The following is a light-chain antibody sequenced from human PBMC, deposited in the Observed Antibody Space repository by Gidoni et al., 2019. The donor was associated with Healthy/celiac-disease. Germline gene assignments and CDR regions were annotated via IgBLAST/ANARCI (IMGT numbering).Light chain of an antibody. Sequence: QSALTQPASVSGSPGQSITISCTGTSSDVGSYNLVSWYQQHPGKAPKLIIYEVSKRPSGVSNRFSGSKSGNTASLTISGLQAEDEADYYCCSYAGSSTLYVFGTGTKVTVL. CDR2: EVS. CDR3: CSYAGSSTLYV. CDR1: SSDVGSYNL. V-gene: IGLV2-23*02. J-gene: IGLJ1*01.